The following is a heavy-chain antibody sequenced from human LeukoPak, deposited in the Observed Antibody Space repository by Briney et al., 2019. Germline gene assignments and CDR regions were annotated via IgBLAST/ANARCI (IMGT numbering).Heavy chain of an antibody. CDR2: IKSIGNGGTI. CDR1: GFTFPNAW. V-gene: IGHV3-15*01. D-gene: IGHD3-10*01. Sequence: GRSLRLSCAASGFTFPNAWVNWVRQAPGKGLEWVGHIKSIGNGGTIDYAAPVKGRFTISGDDSKNTVYLQMNSLEIEDTAVYFCTTDPGRGVRGYWGQGTLVTVSS. CDR3: TTDPGRGVRGY. J-gene: IGHJ4*02.